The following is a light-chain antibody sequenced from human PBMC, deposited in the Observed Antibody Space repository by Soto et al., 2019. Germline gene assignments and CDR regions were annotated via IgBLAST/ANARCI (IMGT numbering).Light chain of an antibody. Sequence: DIEMTQSPSSLSVSVGDRVTINCRTSQSIATYLNWYQQKPGKAPKLLIYAASSLQSGVPSRFSGSGSGTEFTLTITSLRTDDFATYYCQQSYSILWTFGQGTKVDIK. CDR1: QSIATY. CDR3: QQSYSILWT. CDR2: AAS. V-gene: IGKV1-39*01. J-gene: IGKJ1*01.